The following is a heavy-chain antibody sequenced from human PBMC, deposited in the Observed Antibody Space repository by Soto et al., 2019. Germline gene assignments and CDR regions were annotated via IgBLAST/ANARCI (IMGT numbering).Heavy chain of an antibody. Sequence: EVQLLESWGGWVQPGGSLRLSCAASGITISNYPMSWVRQAPWKGLDWVSGISGSGDRTYYADSAKGRFTISKDISRNSLSLQLDSLGVEYTAVYFCVKDDGCSPATAQHLGQGNLVPVSS. CDR3: VKDDGCSPATAQH. V-gene: IGHV3-23*01. CDR2: ISGSGDRT. D-gene: IGHD2-2*01. J-gene: IGHJ1*01. CDR1: GITISNYP.